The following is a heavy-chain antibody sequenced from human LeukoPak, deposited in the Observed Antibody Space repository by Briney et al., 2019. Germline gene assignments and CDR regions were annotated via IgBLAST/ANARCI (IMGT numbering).Heavy chain of an antibody. J-gene: IGHJ4*02. D-gene: IGHD2/OR15-2a*01. V-gene: IGHV3-7*01. CDR2: IKQDGSEK. CDR3: ARDLAFSRLDY. Sequence: GGSLRLSCAASGFTFSSYWMSWVRQAPGKGLEWVANIKQDGSEKYYVDSVKGRFTISRDNAKNSLYLQMDSLRVEDTAFYYCARDLAFSRLDYWGQGVLVTVSS. CDR1: GFTFSSYW.